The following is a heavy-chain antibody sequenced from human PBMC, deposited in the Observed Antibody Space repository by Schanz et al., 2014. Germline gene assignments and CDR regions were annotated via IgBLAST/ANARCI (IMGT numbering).Heavy chain of an antibody. J-gene: IGHJ6*02. Sequence: EVQLVESRGVLVQPGGSLRLSCAASGFTVSVSSNDMSWVRQAPGKGLEWVSSISGGSTYYADSRKGRFTISRDSSKNTLFLQMNSLRAEDTAVYYCTKDTIGYQKPIDVWGQGTTVTVSS. CDR1: GFTVSVSSND. V-gene: IGHV3-66*01. CDR3: TKDTIGYQKPIDV. D-gene: IGHD2-8*01. CDR2: ISGGST.